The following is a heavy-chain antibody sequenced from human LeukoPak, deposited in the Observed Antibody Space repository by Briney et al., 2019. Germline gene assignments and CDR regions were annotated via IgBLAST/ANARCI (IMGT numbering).Heavy chain of an antibody. CDR2: INPNSGGT. J-gene: IGHJ3*02. Sequence: GASVKVSCKASGYTFTGFYMHWVRQAPGQGFEWMGWINPNSGGTNYAQKFQGWVTMTRDTSISTAYMELSRLRSDDTAVYYCARHKNDLDAFDIWGQGTMVTVSS. V-gene: IGHV1-2*04. CDR1: GYTFTGFY. CDR3: ARHKNDLDAFDI.